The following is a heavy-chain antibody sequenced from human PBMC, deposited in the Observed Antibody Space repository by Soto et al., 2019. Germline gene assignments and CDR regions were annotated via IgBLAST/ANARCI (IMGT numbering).Heavy chain of an antibody. CDR2: IYYSGST. Sequence: QVQLQESDAGLVKASQTLSLTCTVSGGSVSSGAYYWTWIRQRPGKGLEWIGYIYYSGSTYYSPSLKSRFSISLDTYKNQFSLRLISVTAADTAMYYCARARLRAVYAFDIWGQGTMVTVSS. V-gene: IGHV4-31*03. D-gene: IGHD5-12*01. J-gene: IGHJ3*02. CDR1: GGSVSSGAYY. CDR3: ARARLRAVYAFDI.